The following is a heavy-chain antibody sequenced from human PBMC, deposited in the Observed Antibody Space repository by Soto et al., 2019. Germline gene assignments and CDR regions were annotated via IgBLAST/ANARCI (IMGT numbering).Heavy chain of an antibody. J-gene: IGHJ4*02. V-gene: IGHV3-48*03. CDR3: AGGITDYYDSSGYYAY. CDR2: ISSDGSTI. CDR1: GITFSSYE. D-gene: IGHD3-22*01. Sequence: PGGSLRLSCAASGITFSSYEMNWVRQAPGKGLEWISYISSDGSTIYYADSVKSRFTISRDNAKNSLFLQMSRLRAEDTAVYYCAGGITDYYDSSGYYAYWGQGILV.